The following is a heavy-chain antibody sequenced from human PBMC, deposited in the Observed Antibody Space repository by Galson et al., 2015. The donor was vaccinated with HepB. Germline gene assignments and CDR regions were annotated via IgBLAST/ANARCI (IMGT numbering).Heavy chain of an antibody. V-gene: IGHV4-39*01. J-gene: IGHJ4*02. CDR2: IYYSGST. Sequence: SIYYSGSTYYNPSLKSRVTISVDTSKNQFSLKLSSVTAADTAVYYCARQYYYGSGSYVDYFDYWGQGTLVTVSS. D-gene: IGHD3-10*01. CDR3: ARQYYYGSGSYVDYFDY.